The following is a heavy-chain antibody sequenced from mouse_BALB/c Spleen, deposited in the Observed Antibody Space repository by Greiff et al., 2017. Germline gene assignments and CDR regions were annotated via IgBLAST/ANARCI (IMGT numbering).Heavy chain of an antibody. CDR3: ARERAIRDYFDY. J-gene: IGHJ2*01. Sequence: EVMLVESGGGLVKPGGSLKLSCAASGFTFSSYAMSWVRQTPEKRLEWVASISSGGSSYYPDSVKGRFTISRDNARNILYLQMSSLRSEDTAMYYCARERAIRDYFDYWGQGTTLTVSS. CDR2: ISSGGSS. CDR1: GFTFSSYA. V-gene: IGHV5-6-5*01.